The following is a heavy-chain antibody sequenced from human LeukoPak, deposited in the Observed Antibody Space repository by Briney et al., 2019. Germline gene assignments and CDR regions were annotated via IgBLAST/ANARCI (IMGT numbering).Heavy chain of an antibody. V-gene: IGHV4-4*02. CDR3: SRESGPFCPFGH. J-gene: IGHJ4*02. D-gene: IGHD3/OR15-3a*01. Sequence: SETLSLTRAVSGGSTTTTNYWSWVRHPPRGGLEWIGEVSLAGRTRYNPSLKNRVNISIDESKNHLYLDLASVTAADAAVYYCSRESGPFCPFGHWGRGTLVAVT. CDR1: GGSTTTTNY. CDR2: VSLAGRT.